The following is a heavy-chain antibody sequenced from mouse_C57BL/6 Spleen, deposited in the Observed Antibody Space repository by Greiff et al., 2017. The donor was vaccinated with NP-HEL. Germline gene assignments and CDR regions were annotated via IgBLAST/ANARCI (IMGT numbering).Heavy chain of an antibody. CDR2: INPNNGGT. J-gene: IGHJ2*01. CDR3: ARLDHGY. V-gene: IGHV1-26*01. Sequence: VQLQQSGPELVKPGASVKISCKASGYTFTDYYMNWVKQSHGKSLEWIGDINPNNGGTSYNQKFKGKATLTVDKSSSTAYMELRSLTSEDSAVYYCARLDHGYWGQGTTLTVSS. CDR1: GYTFTDYY.